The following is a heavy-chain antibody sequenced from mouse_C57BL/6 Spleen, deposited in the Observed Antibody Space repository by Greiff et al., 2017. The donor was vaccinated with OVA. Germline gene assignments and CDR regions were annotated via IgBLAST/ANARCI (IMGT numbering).Heavy chain of an antibody. CDR2: IDPENGDT. V-gene: IGHV14-4*01. CDR1: GFNIKDDY. CDR3: TTGYDYAFAY. D-gene: IGHD2-4*01. J-gene: IGHJ3*01. Sequence: VQLQQSGAELVRPGASVKLSCTASGFNIKDDYMHWVKQWPEQGLEWIGWIDPENGDTEYASKFQGKATITADTSSNTAYLQLSSLTSEDTAVYYCTTGYDYAFAYWGQGTLVTVSA.